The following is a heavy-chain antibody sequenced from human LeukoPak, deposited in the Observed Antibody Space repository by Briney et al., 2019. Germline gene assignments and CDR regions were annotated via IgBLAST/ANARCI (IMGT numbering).Heavy chain of an antibody. V-gene: IGHV4-39*01. CDR2: IYYSGST. CDR1: DDSTTNRIYY. J-gene: IGHJ4*02. D-gene: IGHD1-26*01. Sequence: PSETLSLTCTVSDDSTTNRIYYWGWIRQPPGKGLEWIGSIYYSGSTYYNPSLKSRVTMSVDTSRNQFSLKVTSVTAADTAVYYCARVTGTNYSGSYSFDYWGQGTLVTVSS. CDR3: ARVTGTNYSGSYSFDY.